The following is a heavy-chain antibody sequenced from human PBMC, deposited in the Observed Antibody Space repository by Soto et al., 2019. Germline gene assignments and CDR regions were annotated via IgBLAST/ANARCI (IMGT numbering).Heavy chain of an antibody. CDR2: LYWDDDI. D-gene: IGHD6-19*01. V-gene: IGHV2-5*02. CDR1: GFSLSTRGVG. J-gene: IGHJ4*02. CDR3: AHRRSSGDFAY. Sequence: QITLKESGPTLVKPTQTLTVTCTFSGFSLSTRGVGVGWIRKPPGRALEWLALLYWDDDIHYSPSLKNRLTXPXXTSTNHVPLPMTSMDPVDTATYSCAHRRSSGDFAYWGQGTLVTVSS.